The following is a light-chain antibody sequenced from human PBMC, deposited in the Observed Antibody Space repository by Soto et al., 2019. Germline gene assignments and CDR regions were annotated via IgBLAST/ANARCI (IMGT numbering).Light chain of an antibody. CDR3: QLYGSSPPRYT. CDR2: AAS. J-gene: IGKJ2*01. CDR1: QSVSSNY. V-gene: IGKV3-20*01. Sequence: EIVLTQSPGTLYLSPGERATLSCRASQSVSSNYLAWYQQKRGQAPSLLIYAASARATGIPDRFSGSGSGTDFTLTISRLEPEDFAVYFCQLYGSSPPRYTFAQGTKLEI.